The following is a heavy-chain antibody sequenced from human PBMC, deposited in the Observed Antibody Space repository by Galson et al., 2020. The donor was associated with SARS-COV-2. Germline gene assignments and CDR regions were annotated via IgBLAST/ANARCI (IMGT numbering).Heavy chain of an antibody. J-gene: IGHJ5*02. CDR1: GFAFSNSV. CDR3: AKVVSSYCSGGSCPPAMWFDA. CDR2: ISGSGAGT. V-gene: IGHV3-23*01. D-gene: IGHD2-15*01. Sequence: GGSLRLSCAASGFAFSNSVMSWVRQAPGKGLEWVSAISGSGAGTYYADSVKGRFTISRDNSKNTVYLQMKSLRAGDTAAYFCAKVVSSYCSGGSCPPAMWFDAWGQGTLVTVSS.